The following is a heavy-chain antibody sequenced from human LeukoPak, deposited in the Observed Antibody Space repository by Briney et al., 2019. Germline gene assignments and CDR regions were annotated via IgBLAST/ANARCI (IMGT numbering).Heavy chain of an antibody. CDR1: GDTFSSYA. V-gene: IGHV1-69*04. CDR2: IIPILGIA. D-gene: IGHD3-22*01. Sequence: ASVKVSCKASGDTFSSYAISWVRQAPGQGLEWMGRIIPILGIANYAQKFQGRVTITADKSTSTAYMELSSLRSEDTAVYYCARVYYDSSGYDYWGQGTLVTVSS. J-gene: IGHJ4*02. CDR3: ARVYYDSSGYDY.